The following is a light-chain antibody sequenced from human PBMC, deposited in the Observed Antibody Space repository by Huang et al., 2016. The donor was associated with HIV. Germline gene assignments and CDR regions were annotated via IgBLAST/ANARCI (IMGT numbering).Light chain of an antibody. CDR2: AAS. Sequence: DIQMTQSPSSLSASVGDSVTIACRASQDIRNSLAWYQQKPGKDPKLHHYAASRLESGGPSRFSGGGSGTYYTLSISGLQPEDFATYSCQQYYTPPLTFGGGTKVEIK. CDR1: QDIRNS. J-gene: IGKJ4*01. CDR3: QQYYTPPLT. V-gene: IGKV1-NL1*01.